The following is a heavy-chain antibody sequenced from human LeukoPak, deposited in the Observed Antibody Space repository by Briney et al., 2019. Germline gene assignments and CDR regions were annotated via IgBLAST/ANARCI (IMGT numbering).Heavy chain of an antibody. D-gene: IGHD5-18*01. CDR1: GFTFSSYA. V-gene: IGHV3-21*01. CDR2: ISSSSSYI. CDR3: ARVDIIQLWPNGYYYYMDV. J-gene: IGHJ6*03. Sequence: PGGSLRLSCAASGFTFSSYAMNWVRQAPGKGLEWVSSISSSSSYIYYADSVKGRFTISRDNAKNSLYLQMNSLSAEDTAVYYCARVDIIQLWPNGYYYYMDVWGKGTTVTVSS.